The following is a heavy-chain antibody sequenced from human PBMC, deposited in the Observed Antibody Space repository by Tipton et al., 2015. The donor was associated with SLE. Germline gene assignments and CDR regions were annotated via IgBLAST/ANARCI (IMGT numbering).Heavy chain of an antibody. Sequence: SLRLSCAASGFTFSSYGMHWVRQAPGKGLEWVSAISGSGGSTYYADSVKGRFTISRDNSKNTLYLQMNGLRAEDTAVYYCAKGSIAAAGTDAFDIWGQGTMVTVSS. D-gene: IGHD6-13*01. CDR2: ISGSGGST. CDR3: AKGSIAAAGTDAFDI. J-gene: IGHJ3*02. CDR1: GFTFSSYG. V-gene: IGHV3-23*01.